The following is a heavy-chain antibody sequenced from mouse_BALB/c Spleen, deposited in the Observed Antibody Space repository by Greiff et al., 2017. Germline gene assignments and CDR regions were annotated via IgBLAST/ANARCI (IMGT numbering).Heavy chain of an antibody. CDR1: GYTFTSYY. V-gene: IGHV1S81*02. J-gene: IGHJ3*01. D-gene: IGHD1-1*02. CDR2: INPSNGGT. Sequence: QVQLKQSGAELVKPGASVKLSCKASGYTFTSYYMYWVKQRPGQGLEWIGEINPSNGGTNFNEKFKSKATLTVDKSSNTAYMQLSSLTSEDSAVYYCARHYRAYWGQGTLVTVSA. CDR3: ARHYRAY.